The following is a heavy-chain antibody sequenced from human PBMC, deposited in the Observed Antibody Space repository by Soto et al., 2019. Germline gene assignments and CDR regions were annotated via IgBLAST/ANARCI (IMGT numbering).Heavy chain of an antibody. CDR2: ISYDGSNK. D-gene: IGHD3-22*01. V-gene: IGHV3-30*18. Sequence: GGSLGLACAASGFTFSSYGMHGVRQAPGKGLEWVAVISYDGSNKYYADSVKGRFTISRDNSKNTLYLQMNSLRAEDTAVYYCAKDVDYYDSSGYCYDYYYYGMDVWGQATTVTVSS. CDR3: AKDVDYYDSSGYCYDYYYYGMDV. CDR1: GFTFSSYG. J-gene: IGHJ6*02.